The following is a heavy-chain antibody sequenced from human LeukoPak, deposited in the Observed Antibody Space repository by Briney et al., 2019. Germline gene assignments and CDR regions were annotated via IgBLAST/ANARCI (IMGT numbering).Heavy chain of an antibody. CDR3: AREETNYDILTGYSHGAFDI. J-gene: IGHJ3*02. D-gene: IGHD3-9*01. CDR1: GGSISSSSYY. CDR2: IYYSGST. V-gene: IGHV4-39*02. Sequence: SETLSLTCTVSGGSISSSSYYWGWIRQPPGKGLEWIGSIYYSGSTYYNPSLKSRVTISVDTSKNQFSLKLSPVTAADTAVYYCAREETNYDILTGYSHGAFDIWGQGTMVTVSS.